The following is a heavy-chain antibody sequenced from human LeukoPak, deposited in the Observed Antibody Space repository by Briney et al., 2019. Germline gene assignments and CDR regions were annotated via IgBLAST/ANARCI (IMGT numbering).Heavy chain of an antibody. CDR3: ARVNPGDNWFDP. J-gene: IGHJ5*02. CDR2: IYYSGST. V-gene: IGHV4-59*01. Sequence: SETLSLTCTVSGGSISSYYWSWIRQPPGKGLEWIGYIYYSGSTNYNPSLKSRVTISVDTSKNQFSLKLSSVTAADTAVYYCARVNPGDNWFDPWGQGTLVTVSS. CDR1: GGSISSYY.